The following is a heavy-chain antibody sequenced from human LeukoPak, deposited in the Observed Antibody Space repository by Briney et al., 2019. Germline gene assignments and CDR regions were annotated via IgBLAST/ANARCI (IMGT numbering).Heavy chain of an antibody. CDR3: ARQSSITTRLSYFDY. Sequence: PSETLSLTCTVSDGSSISSSWNWIRQPPGKGLEWIGYIYYSGSTNYNPSLKSRVTISVDTSKNQFSLKLSSVTAADTAIYYCARQSSITTRLSYFDYWGQGALVTVSS. CDR1: DGSSISSS. D-gene: IGHD6-6*01. V-gene: IGHV4-59*08. CDR2: IYYSGST. J-gene: IGHJ4*02.